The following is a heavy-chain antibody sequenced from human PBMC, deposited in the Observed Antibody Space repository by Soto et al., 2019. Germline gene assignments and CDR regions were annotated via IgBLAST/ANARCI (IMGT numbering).Heavy chain of an antibody. J-gene: IGHJ3*02. CDR3: ARDYDPSDGSAFDI. D-gene: IGHD3-16*01. CDR2: IYSGGST. CDR1: GFTVSSSY. V-gene: IGHV3-66*01. Sequence: EVQLVESGGGLVQPGGSLRLSCAASGFTVSSSYMSWVRQAPGKGLEWVSVIYSGGSTYYADSVKGRFTISRDNSKNSLYLQMNSLRAEDTALYYCARDYDPSDGSAFDIWGRGTMVTVSS.